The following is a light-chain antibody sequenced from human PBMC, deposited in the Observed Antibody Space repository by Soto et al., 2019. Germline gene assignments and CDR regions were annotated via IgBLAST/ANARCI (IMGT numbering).Light chain of an antibody. Sequence: QSVLTQPPSASGTPGQRVTISCSGSSSNIGTYTVNWYQQVPGTAPNLLIYSNNQRPSGVPDRFSGSKSGTSASLAISGLQSEDEADYYCAAWDASLNGVIFGGGTKVTVL. J-gene: IGLJ2*01. CDR1: SSNIGTYT. V-gene: IGLV1-44*01. CDR3: AAWDASLNGVI. CDR2: SNN.